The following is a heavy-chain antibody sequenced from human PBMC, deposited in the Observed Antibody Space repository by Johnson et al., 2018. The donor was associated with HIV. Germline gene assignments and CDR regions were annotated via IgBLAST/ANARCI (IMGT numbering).Heavy chain of an antibody. D-gene: IGHD3-16*01. CDR2: FTCIGGSP. CDR3: ARGGSDAFDI. Sequence: LPLVESGGGLLQPGRSLRLSCPASGFTFDDYGMSLVRQGPGMGLECVSCFTCIGGSPRYADSVKGRFTISRDNAKNSLYLQINSLRADDTAVYYCARGGSDAFDIWGQGTMVTVSS. J-gene: IGHJ3*02. V-gene: IGHV3-20*04. CDR1: GFTFDDYG.